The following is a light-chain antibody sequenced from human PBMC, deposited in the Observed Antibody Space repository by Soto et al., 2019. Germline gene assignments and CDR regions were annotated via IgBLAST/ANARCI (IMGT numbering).Light chain of an antibody. V-gene: IGKV3-15*01. CDR1: QSVSSN. Sequence: EIVMTQSPATLSVSPGERATLSCRASQSVSSNVAWYQQKPGQAPRLLIYGASTRATGLPVRFSGSGSGTEFTLTISSLQSEDFAVYYCQQYNNWPPYTFGQGTKLEIK. J-gene: IGKJ2*01. CDR2: GAS. CDR3: QQYNNWPPYT.